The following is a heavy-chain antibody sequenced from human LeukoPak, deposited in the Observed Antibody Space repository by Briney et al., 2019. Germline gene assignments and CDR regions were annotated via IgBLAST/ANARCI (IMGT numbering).Heavy chain of an antibody. V-gene: IGHV3-30-3*01. CDR2: ISYDGSNK. CDR3: ARDLSGYSYGPGGV. J-gene: IGHJ6*02. D-gene: IGHD5-18*01. CDR1: GFTFSSYA. Sequence: GGSLRLSCAASGFTFSSYAMHWVRQAPGKGLEWVAVISYDGSNKYYADSVKGRFTISRDNSKNTLYLQMNSLRAEDTAVYYCARDLSGYSYGPGGVWGQGTTVTVSS.